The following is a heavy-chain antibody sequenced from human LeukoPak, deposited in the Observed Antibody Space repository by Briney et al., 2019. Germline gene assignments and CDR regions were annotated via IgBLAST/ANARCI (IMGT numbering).Heavy chain of an antibody. V-gene: IGHV3-23*01. D-gene: IGHD3-22*01. CDR3: AKESPSMYYYDSSGYYDY. CDR1: GFTFSSYA. Sequence: GGSLRLSCAASGFTFSSYAMSWVRQAPGKGLEWVSAISGSGGSTYYADSVKGRFTISRDNSKNTLYLQMNSLRAEDTAVYYCAKESPSMYYYDSSGYYDYWGQGTLVTVSS. J-gene: IGHJ4*02. CDR2: ISGSGGST.